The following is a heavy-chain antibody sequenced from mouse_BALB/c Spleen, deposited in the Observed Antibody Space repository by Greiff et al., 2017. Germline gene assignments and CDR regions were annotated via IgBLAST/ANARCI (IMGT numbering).Heavy chain of an antibody. V-gene: IGHV4-1*02. CDR1: GFDFSRYW. CDR2: INPDSSTI. CDR3: ARTNYRCPYLDY. Sequence: EVQLQESGAGLVQPGGSLKLSCAASGFDFSRYWMSWVRQAPGKGLEWIGEINPDSSTINYTPSLKDKFIITRDKAKNTLYLQMSKVRSEDTALYCCARTNYRCPYLDYWGQGTTLTVSS. J-gene: IGHJ2*01. D-gene: IGHD2-12*01.